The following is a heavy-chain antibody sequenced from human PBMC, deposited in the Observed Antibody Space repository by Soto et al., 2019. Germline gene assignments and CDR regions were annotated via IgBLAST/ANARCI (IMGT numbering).Heavy chain of an antibody. CDR3: AKADPMVRGVRVVGWFDP. J-gene: IGHJ5*02. D-gene: IGHD3-10*01. Sequence: PGGSLRLSCAASGFTFSSYAMSWVRQAPGKGLEWVSAISGSGGSTYYADSVKGRFTIPRDNSKNTLYLQMNSLRAEDTAVYYCAKADPMVRGVRVVGWFDPWGQGTLVTVSS. CDR2: ISGSGGST. CDR1: GFTFSSYA. V-gene: IGHV3-23*01.